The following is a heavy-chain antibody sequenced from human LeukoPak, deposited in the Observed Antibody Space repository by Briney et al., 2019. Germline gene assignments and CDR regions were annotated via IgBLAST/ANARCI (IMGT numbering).Heavy chain of an antibody. J-gene: IGHJ4*02. CDR1: GYNFSGYF. CDR3: ARGFWYYYGSGYDY. D-gene: IGHD3-10*01. Sequence: VASVKVSCKASGYNFSGYFLHWVRQAPGQGLEWMGWISAYNGNTNYAQKLQGRVTMTTDTSTSTAYMELRSLRSDDTAVYYCARGFWYYYGSGYDYWGQGTLVTVSS. CDR2: ISAYNGNT. V-gene: IGHV1-18*04.